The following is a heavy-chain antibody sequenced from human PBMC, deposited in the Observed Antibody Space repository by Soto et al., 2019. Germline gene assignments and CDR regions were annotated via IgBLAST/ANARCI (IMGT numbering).Heavy chain of an antibody. J-gene: IGHJ3*02. V-gene: IGHV1-8*01. CDR3: ASPTGYYRYDGFDI. Sequence: QVQLVQSGAEVNKPRASVKVSCKASGYTFTSYDINWVRQATGQGLEWMGWMNPHSGNTGYAQKCQGRVTMNRNTSISTAYMELRSLRSEDTAVYYCASPTGYYRYDGFDIWGQGTMVTVSS. D-gene: IGHD3-9*01. CDR1: GYTFTSYD. CDR2: MNPHSGNT.